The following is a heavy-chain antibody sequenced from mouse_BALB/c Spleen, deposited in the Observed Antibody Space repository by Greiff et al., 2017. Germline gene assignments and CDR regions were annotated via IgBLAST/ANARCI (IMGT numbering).Heavy chain of an antibody. J-gene: IGHJ4*01. V-gene: IGHV5-9-4*01. CDR2: ISSGGSYT. Sequence: EVKLVESGGGLVKPGGSLKLSCAASGFTFSSYAMSWVRQSPEKRLEWVAEISSGGSYTYYPDTVTGRFTISRDNAKNTLYLQMSSLKSEDTAMYYCARDYGSRDYAMDYWGQGTSVTVSS. CDR1: GFTFSSYA. CDR3: ARDYGSRDYAMDY. D-gene: IGHD1-1*01.